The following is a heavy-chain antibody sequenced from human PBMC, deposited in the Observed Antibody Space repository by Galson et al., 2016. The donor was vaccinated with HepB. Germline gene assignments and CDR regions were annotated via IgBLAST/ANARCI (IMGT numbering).Heavy chain of an antibody. CDR3: AKSKGGVWSYYFDY. CDR1: AFTFSSYS. D-gene: IGHD6-19*01. Sequence: SLRLSCAASAFTFSSYSMHWVRQAPGKGLEWVAAIWTGGNNKYYGDSVKGRFTISRDNSKNSLYLQMNSPRAEDTSVYYCAKSKGGVWSYYFDYWGQGTLVTVSS. V-gene: IGHV3-33*03. J-gene: IGHJ4*02. CDR2: IWTGGNNK.